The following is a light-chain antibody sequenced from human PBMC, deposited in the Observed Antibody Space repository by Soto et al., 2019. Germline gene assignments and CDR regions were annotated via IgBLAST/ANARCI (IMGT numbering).Light chain of an antibody. CDR1: QSISNW. V-gene: IGKV1-5*01. CDR2: HAS. Sequence: DIQLTQSPSTLPASVGDRVTITCRASQSISNWLAWYQKKPGTAPKLLIYHASNLESGVPSRFSGSGSGTEFTLTISSLQPDDFATYYCQQYNSYSFGQGTRVDIK. J-gene: IGKJ1*01. CDR3: QQYNSYS.